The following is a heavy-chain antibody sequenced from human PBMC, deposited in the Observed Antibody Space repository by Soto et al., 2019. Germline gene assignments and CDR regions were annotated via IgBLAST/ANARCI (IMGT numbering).Heavy chain of an antibody. CDR2: ISYDGSNK. J-gene: IGHJ4*02. CDR1: GYTFSSYA. V-gene: IGHV3-30-3*01. Sequence: QVQLVESGGGVVQPGRSLRLSCAASGYTFSSYAMHWVRQAPGKGLEWVAVISYDGSNKYYADSVKGRFTISRDNSKNTLYLQMNSLRAEDTAVYYCARVHSSSFSYFDYWGQGTLVTVSS. CDR3: ARVHSSSFSYFDY. D-gene: IGHD6-6*01.